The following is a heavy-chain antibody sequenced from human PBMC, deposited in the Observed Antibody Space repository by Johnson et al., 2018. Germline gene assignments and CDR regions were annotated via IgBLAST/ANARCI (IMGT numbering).Heavy chain of an antibody. V-gene: IGHV3-33*01. CDR2: IWYDGSNK. CDR1: GFTFSSYG. CDR3: ARERITIFGVVITHYGMDV. J-gene: IGHJ6*02. Sequence: VQLVESGGGVVQPGRSLRLSCAASGFTFSSYGMHWVRQAPGKGLEWVAVIWYDGSNKYYADSVKGRFTISSDNSKNTLYLQMNSLRAEDTAVYYCARERITIFGVVITHYGMDVWGQGTTVTVSS. D-gene: IGHD3-3*01.